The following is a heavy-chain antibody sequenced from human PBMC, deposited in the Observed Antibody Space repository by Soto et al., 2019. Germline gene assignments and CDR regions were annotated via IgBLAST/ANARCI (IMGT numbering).Heavy chain of an antibody. J-gene: IGHJ3*01. CDR1: GFPFRNYG. Sequence: GGSLILSCAASGFPFRNYGRNWVRQAPGKGLEWVSYIGLGSSTKYYADSVEGRFTISRDNAKNSLYLQMNSLRAEDTAVYYCARDQLYYNDISGRPLNAFDVWGQGTMVTVSS. CDR3: ARDQLYYNDISGRPLNAFDV. CDR2: IGLGSSTK. V-gene: IGHV3-48*01. D-gene: IGHD3-22*01.